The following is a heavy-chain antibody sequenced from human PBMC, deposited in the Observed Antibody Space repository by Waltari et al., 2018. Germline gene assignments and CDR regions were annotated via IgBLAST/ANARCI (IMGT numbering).Heavy chain of an antibody. D-gene: IGHD6-13*01. CDR3: ARGLYSSSWYDVYYYYYGMDV. CDR2: RNPNSGNT. CDR1: GYTFTSYD. Sequence: QVQLVQSGAEVKKPGASVKVSCKASGYTFTSYDINWVRQATGQGLEWMGWRNPNSGNTGYAQKFQGRVTITRNTSISTAYMELSSLRSEDTAVYYCARGLYSSSWYDVYYYYYGMDVWGQWTTVTVSS. J-gene: IGHJ6*02. V-gene: IGHV1-8*03.